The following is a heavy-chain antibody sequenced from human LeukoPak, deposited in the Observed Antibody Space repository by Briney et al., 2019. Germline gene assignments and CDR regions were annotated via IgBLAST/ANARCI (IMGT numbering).Heavy chain of an antibody. V-gene: IGHV3-53*01. CDR2: IYSGGST. CDR3: AKDLNYGDYLGPGHYYGMDV. J-gene: IGHJ6*02. D-gene: IGHD4-17*01. Sequence: QPGGSLRLSCAASGFTVSSNYMSWVRQAPGKGLEWVSVIYSGGSTYYADSVKGRFTISRDNSKNTLYLQMNSLRAEDTAVYYCAKDLNYGDYLGPGHYYGMDVWGQGTTVTVSS. CDR1: GFTVSSNY.